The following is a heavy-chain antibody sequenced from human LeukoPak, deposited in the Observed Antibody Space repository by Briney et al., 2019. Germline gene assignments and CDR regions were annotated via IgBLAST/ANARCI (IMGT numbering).Heavy chain of an antibody. J-gene: IGHJ4*02. CDR1: VGPISSGDYS. CDR3: ARVGGIAAAGTFPFDY. CDR2: SYYGASA. D-gene: IGHD6-13*01. V-gene: IGHV4-30-4*01. Sequence: SETLFLTCSVSVGPISSGDYSWSRIPQPPGEGLEWIGYSYYGASAYYNPSLKSRVTISVATSKNQFSRKLSSVTAADTAVYYCARVGGIAAAGTFPFDYWAEGRLVTVS.